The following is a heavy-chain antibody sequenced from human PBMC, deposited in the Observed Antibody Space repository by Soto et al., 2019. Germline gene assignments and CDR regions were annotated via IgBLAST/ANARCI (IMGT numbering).Heavy chain of an antibody. CDR3: ARAYGGNHFDY. CDR2: IYDDGTT. Sequence: PGGALRLSCVASVLSVTNNYMSWVRQAPGKGLDWVSIIYDDGTTRDAGSVKGRFTISRDTSKNTVFLHMSSRTGDDTDMYYCARAYGGNHFDYWGKGTQVTVSS. V-gene: IGHV3-53*01. D-gene: IGHD4-17*01. J-gene: IGHJ4*02. CDR1: VLSVTNNY.